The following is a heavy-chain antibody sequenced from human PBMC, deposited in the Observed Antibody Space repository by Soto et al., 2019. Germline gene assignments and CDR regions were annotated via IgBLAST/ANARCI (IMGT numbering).Heavy chain of an antibody. D-gene: IGHD6-19*01. CDR2: IIPIFGTA. J-gene: IGHJ3*02. Sequence: ASVKVSCKASGGTFSSYAISWVRQAPGQGLEWMGGIIPIFGTANYAQKFQGRVTITADESTSTAYMELSSLRSEDTAVYYCAGGGNIAVAGRYAFDIWGQGTMVTVSS. CDR1: GGTFSSYA. CDR3: AGGGNIAVAGRYAFDI. V-gene: IGHV1-69*13.